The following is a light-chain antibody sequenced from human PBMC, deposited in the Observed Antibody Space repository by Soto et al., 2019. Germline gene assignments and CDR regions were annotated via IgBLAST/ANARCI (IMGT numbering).Light chain of an antibody. CDR2: GAS. J-gene: IGKJ2*01. Sequence: EIVLTQSPGTLSLSPGERATLSCRASQSVSSNYLAWYQQKPGQAPRLLIYGASSTATAIPDRFSGSGSGTDFTLTISRLEPEDVAVYYCQHYGRSAYTFGQGTTLEIK. V-gene: IGKV3-20*01. CDR1: QSVSSNY. CDR3: QHYGRSAYT.